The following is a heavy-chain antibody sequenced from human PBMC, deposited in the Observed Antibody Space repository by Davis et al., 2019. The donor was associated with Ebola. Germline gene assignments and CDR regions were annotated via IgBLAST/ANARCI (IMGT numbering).Heavy chain of an antibody. Sequence: PGGSLRLSCAASGFTFSSYAMSWVRQAPGKGLEWVSAISGSGGSTYYADSVKGRFTISRDNSKNTLYLQMNSLRAEDTAVYYCARGIGITMMGDYWGQGTLVTVSS. V-gene: IGHV3-23*01. CDR3: ARGIGITMMGDY. CDR2: ISGSGGST. J-gene: IGHJ4*02. CDR1: GFTFSSYA. D-gene: IGHD3-22*01.